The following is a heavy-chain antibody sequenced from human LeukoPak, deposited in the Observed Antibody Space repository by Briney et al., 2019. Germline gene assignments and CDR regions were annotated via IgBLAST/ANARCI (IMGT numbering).Heavy chain of an antibody. CDR3: TRGDGYNPYYFDY. CDR2: IRSKAYGGTT. D-gene: IGHD5-24*01. V-gene: IGHV3-49*04. J-gene: IGHJ4*02. Sequence: GGSLRLSCAASGFIVSNYYMNWVRQAPGKGLEWVGFIRSKAYGGTTEYAASVKGRFTISRDDSKSIAYLQMNSLKTEDTAVYYCTRGDGYNPYYFDYWGQGTLVTVSS. CDR1: GFIVSNYY.